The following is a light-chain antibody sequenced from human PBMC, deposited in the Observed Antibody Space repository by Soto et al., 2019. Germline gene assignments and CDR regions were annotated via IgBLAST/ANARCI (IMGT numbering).Light chain of an antibody. Sequence: QSVLTQPASVSGSPGQSITISCTGTSSDVGSYNLVSWYQQHPGKAPKLMIYEGSKRPSGVSNRFSGSKSGNTASLTISVFLSEDEADYYCCSYAGSSTYVFGTGTKVTVL. J-gene: IGLJ1*01. V-gene: IGLV2-23*01. CDR2: EGS. CDR1: SSDVGSYNL. CDR3: CSYAGSSTYV.